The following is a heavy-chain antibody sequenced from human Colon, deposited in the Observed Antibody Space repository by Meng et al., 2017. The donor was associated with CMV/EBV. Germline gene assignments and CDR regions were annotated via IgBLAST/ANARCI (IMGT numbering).Heavy chain of an antibody. J-gene: IGHJ4*02. D-gene: IGHD5-18*01. V-gene: IGHV4-39*07. CDR3: AGQTPYQHGYGYPDY. Sequence: SETLSLTCSVSGASMNSGGYYWGWIRQPPGKGLEWLGAVSHSGTGYDNPFLKSRVTMSLDTSNNQLSLKLNSVTAADTAVYYCAGQTPYQHGYGYPDYWGQGMLVTVSS. CDR2: VSHSGTG. CDR1: GASMNSGGYY.